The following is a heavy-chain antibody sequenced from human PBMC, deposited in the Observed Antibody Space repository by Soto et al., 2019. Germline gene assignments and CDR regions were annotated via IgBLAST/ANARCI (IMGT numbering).Heavy chain of an antibody. D-gene: IGHD2-15*01. V-gene: IGHV3-48*02. CDR1: GFTFSAYA. J-gene: IGHJ6*02. Sequence: GGSLRLSCEGSGFTFSAYAMNWVRQAPGKGLEWVSYISSRSDTLYYADSVKGRFTISRDNAKNSVYLQVNNLRDEDTAVYYCARDWDIVILSVPIPNYNYGMYVWGQGTTVTVSS. CDR2: ISSRSDTL. CDR3: ARDWDIVILSVPIPNYNYGMYV.